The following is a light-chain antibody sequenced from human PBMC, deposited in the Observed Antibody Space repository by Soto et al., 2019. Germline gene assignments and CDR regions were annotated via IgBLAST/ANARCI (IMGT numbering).Light chain of an antibody. Sequence: QSVLTQPASVSGSPGQSITISCTGTSSDVGSYNLVSWYQQHPGKAPKLMIYEGSKRPSGVSNRFSGSKSGNTASLTISGLQAEDEADYYCCSYAGNSIMVFGGGTKVTVL. CDR3: CSYAGNSIMV. CDR2: EGS. V-gene: IGLV2-23*01. J-gene: IGLJ2*01. CDR1: SSDVGSYNL.